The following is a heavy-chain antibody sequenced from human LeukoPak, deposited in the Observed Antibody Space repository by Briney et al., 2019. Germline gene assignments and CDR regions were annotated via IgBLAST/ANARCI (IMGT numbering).Heavy chain of an antibody. Sequence: KPSETLSLACTVSGGSISSFYWSWIRQPPGKGLEWIGYIYYSGSTNYNPSLKSRVTISVDTSKNQFSLKLSSVTAADTAVYYCARLYGNWFDPWGQGTLVTVSS. D-gene: IGHD2-8*01. CDR1: GGSISSFY. V-gene: IGHV4-59*01. CDR2: IYYSGST. J-gene: IGHJ5*02. CDR3: ARLYGNWFDP.